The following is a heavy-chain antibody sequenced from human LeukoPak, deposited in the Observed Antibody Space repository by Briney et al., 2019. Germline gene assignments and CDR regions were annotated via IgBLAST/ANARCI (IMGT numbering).Heavy chain of an antibody. Sequence: ASVKVSCKASGYTFTGYYMHWVRQAPEQGVEWMGWINPNSGGTNYAQKLQGRVTMTTDTSTSTAYMELRSLRSDDTAVYYCARNGRTLRYFDWLPFDYWGQGTLVTVSS. CDR1: GYTFTGYY. V-gene: IGHV1-2*02. CDR2: INPNSGGT. D-gene: IGHD3-9*01. J-gene: IGHJ4*02. CDR3: ARNGRTLRYFDWLPFDY.